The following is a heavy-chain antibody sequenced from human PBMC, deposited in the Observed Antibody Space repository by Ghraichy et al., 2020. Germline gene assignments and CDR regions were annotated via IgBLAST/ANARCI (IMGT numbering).Heavy chain of an antibody. CDR3: ARDDSSGYYSFDY. CDR1: GFTFSNYG. Sequence: GGSLRLSCAASGFTFSNYGMHWVRQAPGKGLEWVAVIWYDGSDEYYADSVKGRFTISRDNSKNTLYLQMDSLRAEDTAVFYCARDDSSGYYSFDYWGHGTLVTVSS. V-gene: IGHV3-33*01. CDR2: IWYDGSDE. D-gene: IGHD3-22*01. J-gene: IGHJ4*01.